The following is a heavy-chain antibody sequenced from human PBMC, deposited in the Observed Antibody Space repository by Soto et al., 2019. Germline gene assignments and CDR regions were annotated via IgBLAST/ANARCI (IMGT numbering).Heavy chain of an antibody. CDR1: GYTFSTYW. V-gene: IGHV5-51*01. Sequence: GESLKISCKGSGYTFSTYWIAWVRQMPGKGLEWMGIIYPGDSDTKYSPAFQGQVTISADKSINTAYLQWTSLEASDTAMYYCARKSAPEFFDSWGQGTLVTVSS. J-gene: IGHJ4*02. CDR3: ARKSAPEFFDS. CDR2: IYPGDSDT.